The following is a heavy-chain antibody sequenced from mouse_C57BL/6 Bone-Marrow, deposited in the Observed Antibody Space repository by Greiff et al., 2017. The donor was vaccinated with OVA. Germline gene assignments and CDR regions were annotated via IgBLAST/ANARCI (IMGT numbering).Heavy chain of an antibody. Sequence: VQVVESGAELARPGASVKLSCKASGYTFTSYGISWVKQRTGQGLEWIGEIYPRSGNTYYNEKFKGKATLTADKSSSTAYMELRSLTSEDSAVYFCARSGVGNWDYWGQGTTLTVSS. V-gene: IGHV1-81*01. D-gene: IGHD2-1*01. CDR1: GYTFTSYG. J-gene: IGHJ2*01. CDR2: IYPRSGNT. CDR3: ARSGVGNWDY.